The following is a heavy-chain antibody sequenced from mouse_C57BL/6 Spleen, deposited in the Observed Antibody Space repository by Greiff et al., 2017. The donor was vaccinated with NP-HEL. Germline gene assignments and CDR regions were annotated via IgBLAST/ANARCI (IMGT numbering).Heavy chain of an antibody. J-gene: IGHJ4*01. V-gene: IGHV5-16*01. D-gene: IGHD1-1*01. Sequence: EVKLMESEGGLVQPGSSMKLSCTASGFTFSDYYMAWVRQVPEKGLEWVANINYDGSSTYYLDSLKSRFIISRDNAKNILYLQMSSLKSEYTATYYCARGGIESYYGSISLRSMDYWGQGTSVTVSS. CDR1: GFTFSDYY. CDR2: INYDGSST. CDR3: ARGGIESYYGSISLRSMDY.